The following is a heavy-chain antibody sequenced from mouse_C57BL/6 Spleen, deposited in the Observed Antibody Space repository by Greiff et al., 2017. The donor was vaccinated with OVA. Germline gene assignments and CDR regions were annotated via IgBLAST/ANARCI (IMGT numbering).Heavy chain of an antibody. D-gene: IGHD3-2*02. CDR2: IDPSDSYT. Sequence: VQLQQPGAELVRPGTSVKLSCKASGYTFTSYWMHWVKQRPGQGLEWIGVIDPSDSYTNYNQKFKGKATLTVDTSSSTAYMQLSSLTSEDSAVYYCARGVREDSSGAWFAYWGQGTLVTVSA. J-gene: IGHJ3*01. CDR3: ARGVREDSSGAWFAY. V-gene: IGHV1-59*01. CDR1: GYTFTSYW.